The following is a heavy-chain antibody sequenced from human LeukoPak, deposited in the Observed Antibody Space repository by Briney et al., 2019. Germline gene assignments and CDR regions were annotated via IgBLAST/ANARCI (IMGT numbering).Heavy chain of an antibody. CDR2: IYIDGTT. Sequence: PGGSLRLSCAASEFTGFTFSGSAMSWVRQAPGKGLEWVSVIYIDGTTYYADSVRGRFTVSRDGSKNTLYLQMNSLRAEDTAVYYCARDHRGQLQCYHGMDVWGQGTTVTVSS. CDR3: ARDHRGQLQCYHGMDV. V-gene: IGHV3-66*01. J-gene: IGHJ6*02. D-gene: IGHD5-24*01. CDR1: EFTGFTFSGSA.